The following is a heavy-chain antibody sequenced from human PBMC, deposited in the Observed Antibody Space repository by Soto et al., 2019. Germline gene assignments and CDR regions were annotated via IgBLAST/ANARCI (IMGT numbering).Heavy chain of an antibody. CDR2: IGTAGDT. CDR3: ARAVRSGYDRDAFDI. CDR1: GFTFSSYC. V-gene: IGHV3-13*01. D-gene: IGHD5-12*01. Sequence: HPGGSLRLSCAASGFTFSSYCMHWVRQATGKGLEWVSAIGTAGDTYYPGSVKGRFTISRENAKNSLYLQMNSLRAGDTAVYYCARAVRSGYDRDAFDIWGQGTMVTVSS. J-gene: IGHJ3*02.